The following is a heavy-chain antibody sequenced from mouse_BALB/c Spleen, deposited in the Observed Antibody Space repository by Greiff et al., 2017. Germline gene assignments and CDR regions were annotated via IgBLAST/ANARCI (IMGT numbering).Heavy chain of an antibody. CDR2: ISSGGGST. D-gene: IGHD2-5*01. J-gene: IGHJ4*01. CDR1: GFAFSSYD. Sequence: VESGGGLVKPGGSLKLSCAASGFAFSSYDMSWVRQTPEKRLEWVAYISSGGGSTYYPDTVKGRFTISRDNAKNTLYLQMSSLKSEDTAMYYCARHTSNNYYAMDYWGQGTSVTVSS. V-gene: IGHV5-12-1*01. CDR3: ARHTSNNYYAMDY.